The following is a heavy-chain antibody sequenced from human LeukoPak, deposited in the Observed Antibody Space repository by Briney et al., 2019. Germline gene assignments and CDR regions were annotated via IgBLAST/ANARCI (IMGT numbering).Heavy chain of an antibody. CDR1: GFTFSDYI. V-gene: IGHV3-72*01. D-gene: IGHD3-16*01. CDR2: IRKKSHRYTT. J-gene: IGHJ3*02. Sequence: PGGSLRLSCAASGFTFSDYILDWVRQAPGKGLEWVGRIRKKSHRYTTEYAASVKGRFTISRDDSKNTLYLQMNGLTTEDTAMYYCSREGGEGDESAFDTWGQGTMVTVSA. CDR3: SREGGEGDESAFDT.